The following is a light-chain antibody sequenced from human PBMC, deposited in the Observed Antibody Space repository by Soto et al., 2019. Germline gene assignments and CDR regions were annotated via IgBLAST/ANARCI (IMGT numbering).Light chain of an antibody. Sequence: DIQVTQSPSSLSASPGDRITITCRVSQDIKKFLAWYQQKPGKVPHLLIYAASTLRPGVPSRFSGNASGTDFTLTIASLQPEDVATYYCQKYDRAPAAFGQGTKVDVK. CDR1: QDIKKF. V-gene: IGKV1-27*01. CDR3: QKYDRAPAA. CDR2: AAS. J-gene: IGKJ1*01.